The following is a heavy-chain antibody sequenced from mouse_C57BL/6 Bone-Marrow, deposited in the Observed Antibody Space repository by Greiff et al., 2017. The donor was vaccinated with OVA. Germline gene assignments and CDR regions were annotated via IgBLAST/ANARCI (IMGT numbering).Heavy chain of an antibody. CDR2: INPSNGGT. D-gene: IGHD2-4*01. V-gene: IGHV1-53*01. CDR1: CYTFTSYW. Sequence: QFQLQHPGTELLTPGASVQLSFQASCYTFTSYWMHWVKQRPGPGLEWIGNINPSNGGTNYNEKFKSKATLTVDKSSSTAYMQLSSLTSEDSAVYYCARSPLYDYDGYWGQGTTLTVSS. J-gene: IGHJ2*01. CDR3: ARSPLYDYDGY.